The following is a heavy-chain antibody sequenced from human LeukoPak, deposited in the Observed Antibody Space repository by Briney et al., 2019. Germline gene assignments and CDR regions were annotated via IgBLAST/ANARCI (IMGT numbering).Heavy chain of an antibody. CDR2: INGGGVNT. Sequence: HPGGSLSLSCAASGFTFSSYAMSWARQAPGKGLEWVSTINGGGVNTHYADSVGGRFTISRDNSKNTLFLQMNSLRDEDTAVYYCAKDLYSNYGPADYWGQGNLVTVSS. V-gene: IGHV3-23*01. CDR3: AKDLYSNYGPADY. D-gene: IGHD4-11*01. CDR1: GFTFSSYA. J-gene: IGHJ4*02.